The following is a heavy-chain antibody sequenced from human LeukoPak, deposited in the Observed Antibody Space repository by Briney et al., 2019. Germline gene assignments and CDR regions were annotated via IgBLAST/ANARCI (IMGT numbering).Heavy chain of an antibody. CDR3: ARDYADYVGYFFFDY. D-gene: IGHD4-17*01. Sequence: PGGSLRLSCAASGFTFSSYAMSWVRQAPGKGLEWVSGISGSGGSTYYAESVKGRFTISRDNSKNTLYLQMNSLRAEDTAVYYCARDYADYVGYFFFDYWGQGTLVTVSS. CDR2: ISGSGGST. V-gene: IGHV3-23*01. J-gene: IGHJ4*02. CDR1: GFTFSSYA.